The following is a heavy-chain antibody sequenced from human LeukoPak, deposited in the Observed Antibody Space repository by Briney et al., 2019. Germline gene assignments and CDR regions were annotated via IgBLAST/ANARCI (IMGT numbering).Heavy chain of an antibody. CDR1: GGSISSYY. Sequence: SETLSLTCTVSGGSISSYYWSWIRQPPGKGLEWIGYIYYSGSTNYNPSLKSRVTISVDTSKNQFSLKLSSATAADTAVYYCARVPDYGDYVKLWFDPWGQGTLVTVSS. CDR3: ARVPDYGDYVKLWFDP. J-gene: IGHJ5*02. D-gene: IGHD4-17*01. CDR2: IYYSGST. V-gene: IGHV4-59*01.